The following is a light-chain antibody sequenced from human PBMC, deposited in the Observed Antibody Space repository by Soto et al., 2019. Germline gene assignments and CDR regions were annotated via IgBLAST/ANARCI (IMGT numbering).Light chain of an antibody. J-gene: IGLJ3*02. CDR1: SSSIGSNA. CDR3: AAWDDSLNWV. V-gene: IGLV1-44*01. Sequence: QSALTQPPSASGTPGQRVTISCSGSSSSIGSNAVNWYQQLPGTAPKLLIYSNNQRPSGVPDRFSGSKSGTSASLAISGLQSEDEADYYCAAWDDSLNWVFGGGTKLTVL. CDR2: SNN.